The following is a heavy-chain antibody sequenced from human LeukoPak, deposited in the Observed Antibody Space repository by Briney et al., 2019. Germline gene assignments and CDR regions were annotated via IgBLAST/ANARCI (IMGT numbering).Heavy chain of an antibody. J-gene: IGHJ6*04. CDR1: GLTFTNYG. CDR2: ISGSGSDT. CDR3: AQRSGSEYYYYGMDV. D-gene: IGHD1-14*01. Sequence: GGSLRLSCAASGLTFTNYGMTWVRQAPGKGLEWVSSISGSGSDTYYADSVKGRFTISRDNSKNTLYVQMNSLRAEDTAVYYCAQRSGSEYYYYGMDVWGKGTTVTVSS. V-gene: IGHV3-23*01.